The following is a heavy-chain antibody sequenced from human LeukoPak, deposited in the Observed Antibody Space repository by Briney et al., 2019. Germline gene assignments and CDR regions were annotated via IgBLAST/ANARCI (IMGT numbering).Heavy chain of an antibody. CDR3: ARGWRGARGFDY. Sequence: SEILSLTCAVYGGSFSGYYWSWIRQPPGEGLEWIGEINHSGGTNYNPSLKSRVTISVDTSKNQFSLKLSSVTAADTAVYYCARGWRGARGFDYWGQGTLVTVSS. CDR2: INHSGGT. V-gene: IGHV4-34*01. J-gene: IGHJ4*02. CDR1: GGSFSGYY. D-gene: IGHD1-1*01.